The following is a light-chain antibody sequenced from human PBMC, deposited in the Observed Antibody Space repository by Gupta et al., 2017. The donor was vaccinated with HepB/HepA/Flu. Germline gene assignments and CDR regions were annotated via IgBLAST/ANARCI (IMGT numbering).Light chain of an antibody. CDR1: QSVSTN. V-gene: IGKV3-11*01. CDR2: DAS. J-gene: IGKJ2*01. CDR3: QQCSNCPYT. Sequence: EIVLTQSAATLSLSPGERATISCRASQSVSTNLAWYQQKPGQAPRLLINDASNRATGIPARFSGSGSGTEFTLTISSLEPEDFAVYYCQQCSNCPYTFGQGTKMEIK.